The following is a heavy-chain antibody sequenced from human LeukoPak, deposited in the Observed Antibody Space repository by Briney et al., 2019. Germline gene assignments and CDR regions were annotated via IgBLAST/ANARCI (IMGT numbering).Heavy chain of an antibody. V-gene: IGHV1-69*06. Sequence: SVKVSCKASRGTFSSYAISWVRQAPGQGLEWMGGIIPIFGTANYAQKFQGRVTITADKSTSTAYMELSSLRSEDTAVYYCASPAGRMRYYYYMDVRGKGTTVTVSS. CDR2: IIPIFGTA. CDR1: RGTFSSYA. CDR3: ASPAGRMRYYYYMDV. J-gene: IGHJ6*03. D-gene: IGHD2-8*01.